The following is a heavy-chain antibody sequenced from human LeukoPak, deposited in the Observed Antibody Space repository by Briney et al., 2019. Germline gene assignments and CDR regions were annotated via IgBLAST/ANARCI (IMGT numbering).Heavy chain of an antibody. CDR2: IYYSGST. J-gene: IGHJ4*02. V-gene: IGHV4-59*01. CDR1: GGSISSYY. CDR3: ARVRRAGYSYGSFDY. D-gene: IGHD5-18*01. Sequence: SETLSLTCTVSGGSISSYYWSWIRQPPGKGLEWVGHIYYSGSTNYNPSLKSRVTISVDTSKNQFSLKLSSVTAADTAVYYCARVRRAGYSYGSFDYWGQGTLVTVSS.